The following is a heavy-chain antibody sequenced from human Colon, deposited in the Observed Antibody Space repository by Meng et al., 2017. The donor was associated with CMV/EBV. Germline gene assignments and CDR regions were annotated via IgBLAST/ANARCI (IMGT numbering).Heavy chain of an antibody. V-gene: IGHV4-34*01. Sequence: SRYCAVARGSLGRRYSSWLRQDPGKGLEWIGDINTSGRPNYNPALKSRVTISSATYRNQYTLNLDAVTAEDTAVYYCVRDLTGEEDYWGQGTLVTVSS. D-gene: IGHD7-27*01. CDR2: INTSGRP. CDR1: RGSLGRRY. CDR3: VRDLTGEEDY. J-gene: IGHJ4*02.